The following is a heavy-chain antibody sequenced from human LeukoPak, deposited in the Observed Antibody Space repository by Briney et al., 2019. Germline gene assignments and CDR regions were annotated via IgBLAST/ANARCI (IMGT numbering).Heavy chain of an antibody. Sequence: ASVKVSCKASGYTFTSYDINWVRQATGQGLEWMGWMNPNSGNTGYAQKFQGRVTITRNTSISTAYMELSSLRSEDTAVYYCARGLRSGYDYRDAFDIWGQGIMVTVSS. D-gene: IGHD5-12*01. CDR3: ARGLRSGYDYRDAFDI. CDR1: GYTFTSYD. V-gene: IGHV1-8*03. CDR2: MNPNSGNT. J-gene: IGHJ3*02.